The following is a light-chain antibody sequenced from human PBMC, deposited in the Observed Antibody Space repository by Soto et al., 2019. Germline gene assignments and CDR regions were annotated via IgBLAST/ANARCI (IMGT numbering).Light chain of an antibody. V-gene: IGLV1-44*01. CDR1: ISNTGSNA. CDR3: ATCDDSRSAQGV. CDR2: SQN. J-gene: IGLJ1*01. Sequence: QSVLTQLPSASGAPGLRVTISCSGSISNTGSNAVNWYQHLPGTAPKLLIYSQNQRPSGVPDRFSGSKSGTSASLAISGLQSEDETDYYCATCDDSRSAQGVFGTGTKVTVL.